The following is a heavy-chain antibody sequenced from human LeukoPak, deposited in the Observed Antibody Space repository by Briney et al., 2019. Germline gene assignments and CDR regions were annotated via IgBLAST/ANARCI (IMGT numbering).Heavy chain of an antibody. J-gene: IGHJ4*02. V-gene: IGHV1-18*01. CDR1: GYSFTTYG. D-gene: IGHD3-10*01. CDR2: ISAYNGDT. CDR3: ARVGSGSYYNYFDY. Sequence: GASVKVSCKASGYSFTTYGISWVRQAPGQGLEWVGWISAYNGDTNYAQKLQGRVTMTTDTSTSTVYMELRSLRSDDTAVYYCARVGSGSYYNYFDYWGQGTVVTVSS.